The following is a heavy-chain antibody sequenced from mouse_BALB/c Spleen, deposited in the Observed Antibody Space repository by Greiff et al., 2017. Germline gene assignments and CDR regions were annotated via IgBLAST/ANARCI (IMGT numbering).Heavy chain of an antibody. CDR3: ARESLTPFAY. Sequence: VNVVESGPGLVAPSQSLSITCTVSGFSLTSYGVHWVRQPPGKGLEWLGVIWAGGSTNYNSALMSRLSISKDNSKSQVFLKMNSLQTDDTAMYYCARESLTPFAYWGQGTLVTVSA. CDR1: GFSLTSYG. J-gene: IGHJ3*01. D-gene: IGHD4-1*01. V-gene: IGHV2-9*02. CDR2: IWAGGST.